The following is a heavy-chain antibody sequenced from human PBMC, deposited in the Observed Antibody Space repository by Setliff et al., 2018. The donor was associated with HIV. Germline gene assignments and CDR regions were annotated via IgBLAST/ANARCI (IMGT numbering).Heavy chain of an antibody. CDR2: IYYSGST. D-gene: IGHD2-15*01. CDR3: AKGSLRYCSGVICHYFDY. J-gene: IGHJ4*02. Sequence: PSETLSLTCTVSGDSISTTTYYWGWIRQPPGKGLEWIGHIYYSGSTYYNPSLKGRVTISVDTPKNQFSLKLTSVTAADTAVYHCAKGSLRYCSGVICHYFDYWGQRTLVTVSS. V-gene: IGHV4-39*01. CDR1: GDSISTTTYY.